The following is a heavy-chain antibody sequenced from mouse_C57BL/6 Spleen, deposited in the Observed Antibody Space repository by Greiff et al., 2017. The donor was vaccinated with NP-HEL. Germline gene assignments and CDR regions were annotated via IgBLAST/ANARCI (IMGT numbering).Heavy chain of an antibody. D-gene: IGHD2-1*01. CDR1: GSTFTSYG. V-gene: IGHV1-81*01. CDR2: LYPRSGNT. J-gene: IGHJ3*01. Sequence: VQLQQSGAELARPGASVKLSCKASGSTFTSYGISWVKQRTGQGLEWIGELYPRSGNTYYNEKFKGKATLTAEKSSSTAYMELRSLTSEDSAVYFCASNKIYGNYTWFAYWGQGTLVTVSA. CDR3: ASNKIYGNYTWFAY.